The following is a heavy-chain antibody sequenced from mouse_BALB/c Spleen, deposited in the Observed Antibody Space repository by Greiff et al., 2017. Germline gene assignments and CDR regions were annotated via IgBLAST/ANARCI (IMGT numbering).Heavy chain of an antibody. CDR1: GFTFSSYG. Sequence: EVKLMESGGDLVKPGGSLKLSCAASGFTFSSYGMSWVRQTPDKRLEWVATISSGGSYTYYPDSVKGRFTISRDNAKNTLYLQMSSLKSEDTAMYYCARRGTGTDAMDYWGQGTSVTVSS. CDR2: ISSGGSYT. J-gene: IGHJ4*01. D-gene: IGHD4-1*01. V-gene: IGHV5-6*02. CDR3: ARRGTGTDAMDY.